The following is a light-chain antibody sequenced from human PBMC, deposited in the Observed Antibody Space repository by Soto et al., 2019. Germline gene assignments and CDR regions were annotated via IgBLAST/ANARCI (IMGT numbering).Light chain of an antibody. CDR1: ESVSSN. J-gene: IGKJ4*01. V-gene: IGKV3-15*01. Sequence: EIGMTQSPATLSVSPGERATLSCRASESVSSNLAWYQQKPGQAPRLLIYGASTRATGIPARFSGSGSGTEFTLTISSLQFEDFAIYYCQQYNNWLTFGGGTKVEIK. CDR3: QQYNNWLT. CDR2: GAS.